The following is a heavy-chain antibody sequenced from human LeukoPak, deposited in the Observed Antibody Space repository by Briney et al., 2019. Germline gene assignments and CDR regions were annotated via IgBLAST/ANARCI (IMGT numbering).Heavy chain of an antibody. D-gene: IGHD3-10*01. J-gene: IGHJ4*02. CDR1: GFTFSSYE. V-gene: IGHV3-48*03. CDR3: AKELTKLWFGGGFDY. Sequence: GGSLRLSCAASGFTFSSYEMNWVRQAPGKGLEWVSYISSGGSSIYYADSVKGRFTISRDDAKNSLYLQMNSLRAEDTALYYCAKELTKLWFGGGFDYWGQGTLVTVSS. CDR2: ISSGGSSI.